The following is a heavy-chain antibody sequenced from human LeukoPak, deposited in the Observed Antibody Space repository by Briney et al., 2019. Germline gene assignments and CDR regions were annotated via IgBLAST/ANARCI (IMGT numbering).Heavy chain of an antibody. Sequence: SVKVSCKASGGTFSSYAISWVRQAPGQGLEWMGRIIPIFGTANYAQKFQGRVTITTDESTSTAYMELSSLRSEDTAAYYCARVYDFWSGYVLWGQGTLVTVSS. CDR1: GGTFSSYA. CDR3: ARVYDFWSGYVL. CDR2: IIPIFGTA. D-gene: IGHD3-3*01. J-gene: IGHJ4*02. V-gene: IGHV1-69*05.